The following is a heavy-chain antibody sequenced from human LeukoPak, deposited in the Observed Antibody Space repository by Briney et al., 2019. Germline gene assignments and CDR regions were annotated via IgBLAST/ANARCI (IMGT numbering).Heavy chain of an antibody. CDR3: ARGGHDFNPFYW. CDR1: GFSFSIYA. Sequence: PGGSQRLSCAASGFSFSIYAMGWVRQAPGKGLEWVSSIKNGGNDPFYADSVKGRFTISRDNSKNTLFLQLSSLRAEDSAVYYCARGGHDFNPFYWWGQGTLVTVSS. D-gene: IGHD2-21*02. CDR2: IKNGGNDP. V-gene: IGHV3-23*01. J-gene: IGHJ4*02.